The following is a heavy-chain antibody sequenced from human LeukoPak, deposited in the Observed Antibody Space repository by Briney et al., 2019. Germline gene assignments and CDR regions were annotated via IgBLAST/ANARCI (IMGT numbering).Heavy chain of an antibody. J-gene: IGHJ4*02. CDR3: AKEYILTGYQTPYFDY. CDR2: ISSSSSTI. Sequence: GGSLRLSCAAPGFTFSSYSMNWVRQAPGKGLEWVSYISSSSSTIYYADSVKGRFTISRDNAKNSLYLQMNSLRAEDTAVYYCAKEYILTGYQTPYFDYWGQGTLVTVSS. D-gene: IGHD3-9*01. V-gene: IGHV3-48*01. CDR1: GFTFSSYS.